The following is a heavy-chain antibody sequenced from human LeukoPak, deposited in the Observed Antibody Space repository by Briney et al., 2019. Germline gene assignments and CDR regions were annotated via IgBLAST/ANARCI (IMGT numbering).Heavy chain of an antibody. Sequence: SETLSLTCTVSGGSISSYYWSWIRQPPGKGLEWIGYIYYSGSTNYNPSLKSRVTISVDTSKNRFSLNLSSVTAADTAVYYCARLVRFSSGYFDYWGQGTLVTVSS. D-gene: IGHD6-6*01. CDR2: IYYSGST. CDR3: ARLVRFSSGYFDY. CDR1: GGSISSYY. V-gene: IGHV4-59*01. J-gene: IGHJ4*02.